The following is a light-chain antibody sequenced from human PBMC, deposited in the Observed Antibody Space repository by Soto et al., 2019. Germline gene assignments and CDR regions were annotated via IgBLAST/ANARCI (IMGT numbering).Light chain of an antibody. CDR1: QSISSW. V-gene: IGKV1-5*03. Sequence: DIQMTQSPSTLSASVGDRVTITCRASQSISSWLAWYQQKPGKAPKLLIYKASSLESGVPSRFSGSGSETEFTLSISSLQPDDFATYYCQQYNSYPIITCGPWTKVDIK. J-gene: IGKJ3*01. CDR2: KAS. CDR3: QQYNSYPIIT.